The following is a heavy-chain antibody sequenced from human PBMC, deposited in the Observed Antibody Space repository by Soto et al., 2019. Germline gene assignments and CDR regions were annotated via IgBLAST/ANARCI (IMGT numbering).Heavy chain of an antibody. CDR3: AGASGGTEGGQENWFDP. CDR1: GGSISSGGYY. J-gene: IGHJ5*02. Sequence: SETLSLTCTVSGGSISSGGYYWSWIRQHPGKGLEWIGYIYYSGSTYYNPSLKSRVTISVDTSKNQFSLKLSSVTAADTTVYYCAGASGGTEGGQENWFDPWGQGTLVTVSS. D-gene: IGHD2-15*01. CDR2: IYYSGST. V-gene: IGHV4-31*03.